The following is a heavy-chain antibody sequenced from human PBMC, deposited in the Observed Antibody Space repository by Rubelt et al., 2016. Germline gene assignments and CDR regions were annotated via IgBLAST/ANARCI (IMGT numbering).Heavy chain of an antibody. CDR1: RGSVTTGAHY. CDR2: IHYSGTA. Sequence: QMQLQESGPGLVRPSETLSLTCTISRGSVTTGAHYWGWIRQPPGKRLEWIGSIHYSGTAIYNPSLKSRVTMSVDKSKNQFSLQLTSVTAADTAVYYCARARRFCSGGSCYWGLFDYWGQGTLVTVSS. D-gene: IGHD2-15*01. J-gene: IGHJ4*02. CDR3: ARARRFCSGGSCYWGLFDY. V-gene: IGHV4-39*07.